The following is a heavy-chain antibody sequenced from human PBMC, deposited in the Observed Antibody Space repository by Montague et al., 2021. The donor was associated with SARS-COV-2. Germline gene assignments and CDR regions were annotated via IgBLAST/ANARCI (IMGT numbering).Heavy chain of an antibody. V-gene: IGHV4-61*02. CDR2: IYTSGGT. CDR3: ARVGGNYYRYFDY. D-gene: IGHD1-26*01. J-gene: IGHJ4*02. CDR1: GDSISSGTYY. Sequence: TLSLTCTVSGDSISSGTYYWSWIRQPAGKGLEWIGRIYTSGGTNYNPSLKSRVTMSVDPSKNQFSLTMSPVTAADTAVYYCARVGGNYYRYFDYWGQGSLVTVSS.